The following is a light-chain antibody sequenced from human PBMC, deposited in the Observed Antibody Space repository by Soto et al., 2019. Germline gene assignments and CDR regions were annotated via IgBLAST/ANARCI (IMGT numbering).Light chain of an antibody. CDR3: QQYGSF. J-gene: IGKJ3*01. V-gene: IGKV3-20*01. CDR2: GAS. Sequence: EIVLTQSPGTLSLSPGERATLSCRASQSVSSSYLAWYQQKPGQAPSLLIYGASSRATGIPDRFRGSGSGTDFTLTISRLEPEDFAVYYCQQYGSFFGPGTKVDIK. CDR1: QSVSSSY.